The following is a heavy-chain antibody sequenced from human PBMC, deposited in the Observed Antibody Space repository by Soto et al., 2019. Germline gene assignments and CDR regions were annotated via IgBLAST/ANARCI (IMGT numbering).Heavy chain of an antibody. Sequence: QVQLVESGGGVVQPGRSLRLSCAASGFTFSSYAMHWVRQAPGKGLEWVAVISYDGSNKYYADSVKGRFTISRDNSKNTLYLHMNSLRAEDTAVYYCARDLMEGLGPVGATDSWGQGTLVTVSS. CDR3: ARDLMEGLGPVGATDS. CDR1: GFTFSSYA. D-gene: IGHD1-26*01. V-gene: IGHV3-30-3*01. J-gene: IGHJ5*01. CDR2: ISYDGSNK.